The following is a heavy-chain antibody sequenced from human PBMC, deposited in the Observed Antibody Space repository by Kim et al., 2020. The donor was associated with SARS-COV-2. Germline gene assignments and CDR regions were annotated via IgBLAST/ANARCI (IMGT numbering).Heavy chain of an antibody. D-gene: IGHD4-4*01. J-gene: IGHJ5*01. Sequence: RYSPSFQGQVTISADKSMSIAYLRWSSLEASDSATYYCARRGMTSEYYDSWGQGTLVTVSS. CDR3: ARRGMTSEYYDS. V-gene: IGHV5-51*01.